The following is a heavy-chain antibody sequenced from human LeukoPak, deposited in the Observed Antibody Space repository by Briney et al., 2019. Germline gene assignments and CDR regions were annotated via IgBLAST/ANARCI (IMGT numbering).Heavy chain of an antibody. J-gene: IGHJ1*01. CDR2: ITLNSGDT. CDR1: GYTFTVHY. Sequence: ASVKVSCKPSGYTFTVHYIHWVRQGPGQGLEWLGWITLNSGDTHYAQKFQGRLTMTSDTSISTGYMELSRLQFDDTAVYYCAREGQLGLDNWGQGTLVTVSS. CDR3: AREGQLGLDN. V-gene: IGHV1-2*02. D-gene: IGHD1-1*01.